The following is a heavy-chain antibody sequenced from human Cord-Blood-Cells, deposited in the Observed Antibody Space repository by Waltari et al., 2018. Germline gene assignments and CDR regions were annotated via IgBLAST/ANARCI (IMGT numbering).Heavy chain of an antibody. Sequence: QVQLVQSGAEVKKPGSSVKVSCKASGGTFSSYAISWVRQAPGQGLEWMGGISPICGTANYAQKFQGRVTITADESTSTAYMELSSLRSEDTAVYYCASLGAESGSYYYYFDYWGQGTLVTVSS. CDR3: ASLGAESGSYYYYFDY. J-gene: IGHJ4*02. D-gene: IGHD1-26*01. V-gene: IGHV1-69*01. CDR2: ISPICGTA. CDR1: GGTFSSYA.